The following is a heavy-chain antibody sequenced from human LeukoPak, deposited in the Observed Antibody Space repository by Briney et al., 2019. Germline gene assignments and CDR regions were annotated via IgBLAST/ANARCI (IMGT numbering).Heavy chain of an antibody. J-gene: IGHJ4*02. CDR2: ISSSSNYI. CDR1: RFTFSDAW. Sequence: GGSLRLSCAASRFTFSDAWMTWVRQAPGKGLEWVSSISSSSNYIYYADSLKGRFTISRDNAKNSLYLQMNSLRAEDTAVYYCARKGSYYYDSSGYLLEYYFDYWGQGTLVTVSS. D-gene: IGHD3-22*01. CDR3: ARKGSYYYDSSGYLLEYYFDY. V-gene: IGHV3-21*01.